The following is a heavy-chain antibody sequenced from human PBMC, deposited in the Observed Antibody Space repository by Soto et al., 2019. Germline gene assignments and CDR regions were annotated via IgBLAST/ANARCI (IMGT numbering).Heavy chain of an antibody. D-gene: IGHD5-12*01. J-gene: IGHJ4*02. CDR2: IIPIFGTA. CDR3: ARCRYSGYDQYDFDY. V-gene: IGHV1-69*01. Sequence: QVQLVQSGAEVKKPGSSVKVSCKASGGTFSSYAISWVRQAPGQGLEWMGGIIPIFGTANYAQKFQGRVTITADESTSTAFRELSSLRSEDTAVYYCARCRYSGYDQYDFDYWGQGTLVTVSS. CDR1: GGTFSSYA.